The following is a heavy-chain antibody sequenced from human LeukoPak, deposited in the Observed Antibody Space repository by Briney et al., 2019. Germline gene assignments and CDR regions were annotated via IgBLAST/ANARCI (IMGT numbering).Heavy chain of an antibody. J-gene: IGHJ5*02. D-gene: IGHD6-13*01. Sequence: GASVKVSCKASGYTFTSYGISWVRQGPGQGLEWMGWISAYNGNTNYAQKLQGRVTMTTDTSTSTAYMELRSLRSDDTAVYYCARYSSSWYLPNWFDPWGQGTLVTVSS. CDR1: GYTFTSYG. CDR3: ARYSSSWYLPNWFDP. CDR2: ISAYNGNT. V-gene: IGHV1-18*01.